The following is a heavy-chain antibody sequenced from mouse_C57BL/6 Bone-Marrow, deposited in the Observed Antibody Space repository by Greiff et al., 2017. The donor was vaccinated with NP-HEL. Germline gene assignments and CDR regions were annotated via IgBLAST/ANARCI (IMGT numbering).Heavy chain of an antibody. CDR3: ARGGNYAMDY. Sequence: VQLQQSGPVLVKPGASVKMSCKASGYTFTDYYMNWVKQSHGKSLEWIGVINPYNGGTSYNQKFKGKATLTVDKSSSTAYMELNSLTSEDSAVYYCARGGNYAMDYWGQGTSVTVSS. V-gene: IGHV1-19*01. CDR2: INPYNGGT. CDR1: GYTFTDYY. J-gene: IGHJ4*01.